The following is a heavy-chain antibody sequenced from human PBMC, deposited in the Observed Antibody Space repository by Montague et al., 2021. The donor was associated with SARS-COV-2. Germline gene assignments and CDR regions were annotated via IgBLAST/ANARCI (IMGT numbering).Heavy chain of an antibody. V-gene: IGHV4-34*01. CDR3: ARGGHQLGFGLDV. Sequence: SETLSLTYAVYGGSFSGYYWSWIRQPPGKGLEWIGQIHHTGSTIYKPSLKSRVTISEDTSKNQFSLKMTSVTAADTAVYYCARGGHQLGFGLDVWGQGTTVTVSS. J-gene: IGHJ6*02. D-gene: IGHD1-1*01. CDR2: IHHTGST. CDR1: GGSFSGYY.